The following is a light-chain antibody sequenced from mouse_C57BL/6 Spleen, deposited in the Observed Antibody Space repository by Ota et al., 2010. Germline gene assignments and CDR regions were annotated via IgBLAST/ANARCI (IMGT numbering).Light chain of an antibody. J-gene: IGKJ5*01. CDR1: SSVSY. CDR3: QQWSSYPPIT. CDR2: DTS. Sequence: MVLTQYSSIXNCISGGEGSPITCRASSSVSYMYWYQQKPGSSPRLLIYDTSNLASGVPVRFSGSGSGTSYSLTISRMEAEDAATYYCQQWSSYPPITFGAGTKLELK. V-gene: IGKV4-55*01.